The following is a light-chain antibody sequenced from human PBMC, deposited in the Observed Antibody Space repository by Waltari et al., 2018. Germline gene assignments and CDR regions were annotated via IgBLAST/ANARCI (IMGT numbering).Light chain of an antibody. CDR3: GTWDTRLSIYV. Sequence: QSVLPQPPSVSAAPGQKVPISSPGSSSDIGHYHVSWYQQLPGTAPQLLIHDTTKRPPGIPDRFSASKSGTSATLGISGLQTGDEADYFCGTWDTRLSIYVFGTGTKVTVL. CDR1: SSDIGHYH. V-gene: IGLV1-51*01. CDR2: DTT. J-gene: IGLJ1*01.